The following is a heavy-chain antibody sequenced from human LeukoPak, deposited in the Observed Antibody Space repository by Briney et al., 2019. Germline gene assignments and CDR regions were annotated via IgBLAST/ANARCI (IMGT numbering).Heavy chain of an antibody. CDR1: GGSLSSYY. CDR3: ARHKGYSNYDY. Sequence: SETLSLTCTVSGGSLSSYYWSWIPQPPGKGLEWIGYIYYSGSTNYNPSLKSRVTISVDTSKNQSALKLSSVTAADTAVYYCARHKGYSNYDYWGEGTLVTVSS. J-gene: IGHJ4*02. V-gene: IGHV4-59*08. D-gene: IGHD4-11*01. CDR2: IYYSGST.